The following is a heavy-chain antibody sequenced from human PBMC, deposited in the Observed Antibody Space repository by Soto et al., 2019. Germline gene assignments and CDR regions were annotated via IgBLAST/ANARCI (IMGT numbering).Heavy chain of an antibody. J-gene: IGHJ3*02. V-gene: IGHV5-51*01. CDR1: GYTFSDYW. D-gene: IGHD1-7*01. CDR2: IYPGDSDT. CDR3: ARLRLTQITGSTGGAFDI. Sequence: GESLKISCKGSGYTFSDYWIGWVRQMPGKGLEWMGIIYPGDSDTRYSPSFQGQVTISADKSISTAYLQWSSLKASDTAMYYCARLRLTQITGSTGGAFDIWGQGTMVTVSS.